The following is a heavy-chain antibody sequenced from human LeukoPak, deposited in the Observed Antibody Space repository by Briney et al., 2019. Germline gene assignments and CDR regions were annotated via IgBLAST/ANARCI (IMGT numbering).Heavy chain of an antibody. CDR3: ARFHSGPSGWYVLWYFDL. Sequence: SETLSLTCTVSGGSVSSYYWSWIRQPPGKGLDGIGYIYNSENTKYNSSLINRVTMSLDTSKNQVFLKLSSVTAADTAVYYCARFHSGPSGWYVLWYFDLWGRGTLVTVSS. J-gene: IGHJ2*01. CDR2: IYNSENT. CDR1: GGSVSSYY. D-gene: IGHD6-19*01. V-gene: IGHV4-4*09.